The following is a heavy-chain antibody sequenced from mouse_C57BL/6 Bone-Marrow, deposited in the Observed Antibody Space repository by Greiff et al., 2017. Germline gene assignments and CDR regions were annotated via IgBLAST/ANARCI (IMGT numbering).Heavy chain of an antibody. V-gene: IGHV2-2*01. CDR3: ARKGAMVTTGDY. Sequence: VKLVESGPGLVQPSQSLSITCTVSGFSLTSYGVHWVRQSPGKGLEWLGVIWSGGSTDYTAAFISRMSISKDNSKSQVFCKMNSMQADDTAIDYCARKGAMVTTGDYWGQGTTLTVSS. J-gene: IGHJ2*01. CDR2: IWSGGST. CDR1: GFSLTSYG. D-gene: IGHD2-2*01.